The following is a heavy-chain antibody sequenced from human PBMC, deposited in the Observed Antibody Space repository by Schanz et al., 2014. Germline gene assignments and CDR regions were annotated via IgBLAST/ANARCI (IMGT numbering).Heavy chain of an antibody. J-gene: IGHJ4*02. CDR1: GFNFITFA. CDR3: ARRRWDTLYVGYYFDY. CDR2: IGGDASRT. D-gene: IGHD1-26*01. V-gene: IGHV3-23*04. Sequence: EVRLVESGGGLVQPGGSLRLSCAASGFNFITFAMSWVRQAPGKGPEWVSAIGGDASRTYYADSVKGRFTISRDNAKNSLYLQMHSLRPEDTAVYYWARRRWDTLYVGYYFDYWGQGTLVTVSS.